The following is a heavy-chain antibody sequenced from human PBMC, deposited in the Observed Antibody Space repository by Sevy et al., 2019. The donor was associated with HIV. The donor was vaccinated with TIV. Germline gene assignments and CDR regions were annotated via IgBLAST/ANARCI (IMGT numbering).Heavy chain of an antibody. CDR3: ATTKDYYDSSGYPFDY. D-gene: IGHD3-22*01. Sequence: ASVKVSCKVSGYTLTQFSMHWVRQAPGKGLEWMTTFDPEDGDPEDGKTIYAQKFLGKVTMTEDTSTDTAYMELSSLRSDDTAVYYCATTKDYYDSSGYPFDYWGQGTLVTVSS. V-gene: IGHV1-24*01. CDR2: FDPEDGDPEDGKT. J-gene: IGHJ4*02. CDR1: GYTLTQFS.